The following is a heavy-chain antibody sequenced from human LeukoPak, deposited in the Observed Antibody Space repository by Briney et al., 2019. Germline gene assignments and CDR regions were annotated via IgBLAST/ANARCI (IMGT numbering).Heavy chain of an antibody. CDR3: ARGPSNFWSGYLAY. CDR1: GFTFSGYW. Sequence: PGGSLRLSCATSGFTFSGYWMTWVRQPPGKGLEWVANINQGSSDISYVGSVKGRFTISRDNAKNSLYLQMNSLRAEDTAVYYCARGPSNFWSGYLAYWGQGTLVTVSS. D-gene: IGHD3-3*01. V-gene: IGHV3-7*01. CDR2: INQGSSDI. J-gene: IGHJ4*02.